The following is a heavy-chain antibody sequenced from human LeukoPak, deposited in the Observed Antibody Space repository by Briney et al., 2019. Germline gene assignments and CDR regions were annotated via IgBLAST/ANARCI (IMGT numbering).Heavy chain of an antibody. V-gene: IGHV3-33*06. Sequence: GGSLRLSCAASGFTFSSYGMHWVRQAQGKGLEWVAVIWYDGSNKYYADSVKGRFTISRDNSKNTLYLQMNSLRAEDTAVYYCAKDFGSYLGAFDIWGQGTMVTVSS. CDR3: AKDFGSYLGAFDI. D-gene: IGHD1-26*01. J-gene: IGHJ3*02. CDR1: GFTFSSYG. CDR2: IWYDGSNK.